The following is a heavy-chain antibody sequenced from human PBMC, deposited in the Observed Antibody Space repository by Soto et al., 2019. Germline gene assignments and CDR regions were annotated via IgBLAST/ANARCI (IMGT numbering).Heavy chain of an antibody. CDR3: GREHYDSSGRYLDY. J-gene: IGHJ4*02. D-gene: IGHD3-22*01. Sequence: SETLSLTCTVSGGSISSYYWSWIRQPPGKGLEWIGYIYYSGSTNYNPSLKSRVTISVDTSKNQFSLKLSSVTAADTAVYYCGREHYDSSGRYLDYWGQGTLVTVSS. CDR1: GGSISSYY. CDR2: IYYSGST. V-gene: IGHV4-59*01.